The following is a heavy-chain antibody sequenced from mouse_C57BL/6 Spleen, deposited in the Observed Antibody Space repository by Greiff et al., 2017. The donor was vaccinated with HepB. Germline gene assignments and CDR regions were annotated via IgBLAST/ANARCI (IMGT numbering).Heavy chain of an antibody. Sequence: VQLQQSGAELARPGASVKLSCKASGYTFTSYGISWVKQRTGQGLEWIGEIYPRSGNTYYNEKFKGKATLTADKSSSTAYMELRSLTSEDSAVYFCARYGDDGYPFAYWGQGTLVTVSA. D-gene: IGHD2-3*01. CDR3: ARYGDDGYPFAY. J-gene: IGHJ3*01. CDR1: GYTFTSYG. CDR2: IYPRSGNT. V-gene: IGHV1-81*01.